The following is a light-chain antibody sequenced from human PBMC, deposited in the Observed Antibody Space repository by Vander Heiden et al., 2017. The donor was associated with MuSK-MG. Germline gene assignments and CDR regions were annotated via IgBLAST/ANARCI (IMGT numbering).Light chain of an antibody. CDR1: QDIRDQ. CDR2: AAS. J-gene: IGKJ4*01. Sequence: QMTQFPSSVSASVGDRVTITCRASQDIRDQLGWFQKKPGKAPKSLIYAASRLQDGVPSKFSGSASGTDFTLTISGLQPEDVAVYYCQQYRAYPLTFGGGTKVEIK. CDR3: QQYRAYPLT. V-gene: IGKV1-16*02.